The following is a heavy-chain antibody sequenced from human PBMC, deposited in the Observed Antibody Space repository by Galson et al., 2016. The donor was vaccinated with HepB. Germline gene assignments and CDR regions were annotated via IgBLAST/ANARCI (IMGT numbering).Heavy chain of an antibody. V-gene: IGHV3-23*01. CDR3: AKDEGWAAAGRYYFDY. CDR1: GFTFSNYA. D-gene: IGHD6-13*01. J-gene: IGHJ4*02. Sequence: SLRLSCAASGFTFSNYAMSWVRQAPGKGLEWVSGISGSGGSTYYADSVKGRFTISRDHSKNTLFLQMHSLRADDTAVYYCAKDEGWAAAGRYYFDYWGQGTLVTVSS. CDR2: ISGSGGST.